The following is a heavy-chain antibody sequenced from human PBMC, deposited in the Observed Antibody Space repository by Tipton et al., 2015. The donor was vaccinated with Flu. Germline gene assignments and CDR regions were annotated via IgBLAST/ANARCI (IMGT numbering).Heavy chain of an antibody. CDR2: VEYSGST. D-gene: IGHD3-10*01. CDR1: GDSIGSYY. CDR3: ARDGFPFY. Sequence: LRLSCNVSGDSIGSYYWSWIRQPPGKGLEWIGFVEYSGSTSYNPSLKSRVTISVDTSKNQFSLRLTSVTAADTAVYYCARDGFPFYWGQGTLVTVSS. V-gene: IGHV4-59*01. J-gene: IGHJ4*02.